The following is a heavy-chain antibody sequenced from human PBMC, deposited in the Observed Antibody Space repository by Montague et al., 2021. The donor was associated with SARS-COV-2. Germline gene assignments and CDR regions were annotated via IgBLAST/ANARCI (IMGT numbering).Heavy chain of an antibody. J-gene: IGHJ6*02. CDR3: ARDTRTAMLVVVTRYGLDA. CDR1: GGSISSSSYY. CDR2: IYYTGST. D-gene: IGHD3-22*01. Sequence: SETLSLTCTVSGGSISSSSYYWGWIRQPPGKGLEWIGSIYYTGSTYYNPSLKSRVTISVDTSKNQFSLKLSSVTAADTAVYYCARDTRTAMLVVVTRYGLDAWGQGTTVTVSS. V-gene: IGHV4-39*07.